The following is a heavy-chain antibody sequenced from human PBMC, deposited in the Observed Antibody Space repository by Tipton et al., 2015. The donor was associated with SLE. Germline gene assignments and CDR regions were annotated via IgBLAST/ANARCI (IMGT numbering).Heavy chain of an antibody. Sequence: LRLSCTVSGGSISNYYWNWIRQPPGKGLEWIGYIYYSGSTNYNPSLKSRVTVSVDTSKNQFSLKLSSVTAADTAVYYCARVSGGIAYMDVWGKGTTVTFSS. J-gene: IGHJ6*03. CDR3: ARVSGGIAYMDV. D-gene: IGHD6-13*01. V-gene: IGHV4-59*12. CDR2: IYYSGST. CDR1: GGSISNYY.